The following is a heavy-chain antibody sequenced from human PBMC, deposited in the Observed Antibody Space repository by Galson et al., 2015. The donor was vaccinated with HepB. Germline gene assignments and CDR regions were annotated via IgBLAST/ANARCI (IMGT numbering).Heavy chain of an antibody. CDR3: ARVLAVAGYYYYGMDV. D-gene: IGHD6-19*01. CDR2: ISAYNGNT. J-gene: IGHJ6*02. V-gene: IGHV1-18*04. CDR1: GYTFTSYG. Sequence: SVKVSCKASGYTFTSYGISWVRQAPGQGLEWMGWISAYNGNTNYAQKLQGRVIMTTDTSTSTAYMELRNLRSDDTAVYYWARVLAVAGYYYYGMDVWGQGTTVTVSS.